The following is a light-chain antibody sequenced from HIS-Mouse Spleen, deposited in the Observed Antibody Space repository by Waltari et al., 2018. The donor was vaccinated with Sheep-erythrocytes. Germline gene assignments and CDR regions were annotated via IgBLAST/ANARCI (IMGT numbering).Light chain of an antibody. V-gene: IGLV2-8*01. Sequence: QSALTQPPSASGSPGQSVTISCTGTSSDVGGYNYVSWYQQHPGNAPKLMIYEVSTRPSGVPDRFSGSKSGTTASLTVSGLQAEDEADYYCSSYAGSNNWVFGGGTKLTVL. CDR3: SSYAGSNNWV. CDR1: SSDVGGYNY. J-gene: IGLJ3*02. CDR2: EVS.